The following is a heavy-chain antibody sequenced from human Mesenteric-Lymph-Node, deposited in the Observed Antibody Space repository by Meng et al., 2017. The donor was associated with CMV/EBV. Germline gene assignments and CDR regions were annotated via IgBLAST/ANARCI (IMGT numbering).Heavy chain of an antibody. V-gene: IGHV1-58*01. CDR1: GITFSSSA. Sequence: SVKVSCKPSGITFSSSAVQWVRQARGQSLEWIGWIIVGSGKTNYEQKFQDRITITRDMSTNTAYMELSSLKSEDTAMYYCAAELYYDYSGYYHPGRCCAFDIWGQGTMVTVSS. CDR2: IIVGSGKT. CDR3: AAELYYDYSGYYHPGRCCAFDI. D-gene: IGHD3-22*01. J-gene: IGHJ3*02.